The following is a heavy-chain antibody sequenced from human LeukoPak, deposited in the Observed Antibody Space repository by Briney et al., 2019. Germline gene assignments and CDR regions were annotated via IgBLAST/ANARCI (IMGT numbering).Heavy chain of an antibody. D-gene: IGHD2-15*01. CDR2: ISGGEGST. V-gene: IGHV3-23*01. J-gene: IGHJ4*02. CDR1: GFTFSTYA. CDR3: AKVRGGSLSNYFES. Sequence: PGGSLRLSCAGPGFTFSTYAMSWVRQAPGKGLEWVSAISGGEGSTYYADSVKGRFTISRDNSKNTLYLQMNSLRAEDTAVYYCAKVRGGSLSNYFESWGQGALVTVSS.